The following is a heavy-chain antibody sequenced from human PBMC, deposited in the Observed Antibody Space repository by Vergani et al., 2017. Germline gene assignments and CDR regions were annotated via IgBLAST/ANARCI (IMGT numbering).Heavy chain of an antibody. CDR1: GFTFSSYA. J-gene: IGHJ5*02. D-gene: IGHD2-21*02. CDR3: ARDAXGGDCYSNNHWFDP. V-gene: IGHV3-20*04. CDR2: INWNGGST. Sequence: EVQLVESGGGIVKPGGSLRLSCVASGFTFSSYAMSWVRQAPGKGLEWVSGINWNGGSTGYADSVKGRFTISRDNAKNSLYLQMNSLRAEDTALYYCARDAXGGDCYSNNHWFDPWGQGTLVTVSS.